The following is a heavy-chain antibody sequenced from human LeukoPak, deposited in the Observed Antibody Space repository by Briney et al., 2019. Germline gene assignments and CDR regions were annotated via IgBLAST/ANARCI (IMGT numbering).Heavy chain of an antibody. CDR1: GFIFDDYA. CDR3: AKAITLAVASTVWDYFYVMDV. V-gene: IGHV3-43*02. D-gene: IGHD6-19*01. Sequence: GGSLRLSCAASGFIFDDYAMHWVRQAPGKGLEWVSLISGDGTSTYYADSVKGRFTISRDNRNNSLYLHMNSLRTEDSASYYCAKAITLAVASTVWDYFYVMDVWGQGTTVTVSS. J-gene: IGHJ6*02. CDR2: ISGDGTST.